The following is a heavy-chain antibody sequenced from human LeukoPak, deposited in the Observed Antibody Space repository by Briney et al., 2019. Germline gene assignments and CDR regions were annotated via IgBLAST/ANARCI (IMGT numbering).Heavy chain of an antibody. CDR1: GFTFDDYA. CDR2: INWNGGST. CDR3: ARVKGSGYRNSIDY. J-gene: IGHJ4*02. V-gene: IGHV3-20*04. D-gene: IGHD3-3*01. Sequence: GGSLRLSCAASGFTFDDYARKWVRQAPGKGLEWVSGINWNGGSTYYRDSVKGRFTISRDNAKNSLYLQMNSLRAEDTALYYCARVKGSGYRNSIDYWGQGTLVTVSS.